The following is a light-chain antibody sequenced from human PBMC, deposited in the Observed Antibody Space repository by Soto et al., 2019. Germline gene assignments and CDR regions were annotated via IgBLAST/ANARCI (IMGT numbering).Light chain of an antibody. CDR3: GTWDSSLSAYV. CDR2: DNN. Sequence: QSVLTPPPSGSAAPGQKVTISCSGSSSNIGNNYVSWYQQLPGTAPKLLIYDNNKRPSGIPDRFSGSKSGTSATLGITGLQTGDEADYYCGTWDSSLSAYVFGTGTKVTVL. J-gene: IGLJ1*01. V-gene: IGLV1-51*01. CDR1: SSNIGNNY.